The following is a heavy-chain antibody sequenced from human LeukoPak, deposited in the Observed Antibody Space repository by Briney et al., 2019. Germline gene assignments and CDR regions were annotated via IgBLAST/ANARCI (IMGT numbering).Heavy chain of an antibody. V-gene: IGHV4-34*01. J-gene: IGHJ4*02. CDR3: ARGRWYSTTVTSDY. CDR1: GGSFSGYY. D-gene: IGHD4-17*01. CDR2: INHSGST. Sequence: SETLSLTCAVYGGSFSGYYWSWIRQPPGKGLEWIGEINHSGSTNYNPSLKSRVTISVDTSKNQFSLKLSSVTAADTAVYYCARGRWYSTTVTSDYWGQGTLVTVSS.